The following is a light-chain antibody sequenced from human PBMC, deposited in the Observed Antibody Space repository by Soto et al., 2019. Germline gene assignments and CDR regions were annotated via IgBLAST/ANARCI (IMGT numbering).Light chain of an antibody. CDR2: DAS. CDR1: QDISNY. Sequence: DIQMTQSPSSLSASVGDRVTITCQASQDISNYLNWYQQKPGKAPKLLIYDASNLETGVPSRFSGSGSGKDFGCTISSLQPEDIATYYCQQYDNLQPTLGGGPKVHIK. V-gene: IGKV1-33*01. J-gene: IGKJ4*01. CDR3: QQYDNLQPT.